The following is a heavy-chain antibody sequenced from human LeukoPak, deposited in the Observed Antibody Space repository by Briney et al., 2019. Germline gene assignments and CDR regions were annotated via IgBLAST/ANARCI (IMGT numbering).Heavy chain of an antibody. J-gene: IGHJ4*02. CDR1: GFTFSNGW. D-gene: IGHD3-3*01. Sequence: GGSLRLSCAASGFTFSNGWMSWVRRAPRKGLEWVGQIKTESDGATTDYAAPVKGRFTISRDDSKNTLFLQMNSLKTEDTALYYCTWSGLKIESWGQGTLVTVSS. V-gene: IGHV3-15*01. CDR3: TWSGLKIES. CDR2: IKTESDGATT.